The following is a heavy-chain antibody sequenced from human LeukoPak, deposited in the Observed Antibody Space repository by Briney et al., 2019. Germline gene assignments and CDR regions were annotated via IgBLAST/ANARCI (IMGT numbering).Heavy chain of an antibody. J-gene: IGHJ4*02. CDR1: GFTFSSYA. CDR2: ISSNGGST. CDR3: ARAGVAGTSSEFSY. D-gene: IGHD6-19*01. V-gene: IGHV3-64*01. Sequence: GGSLRLSCAASGFTFSSYAMHWVRQAPGKGLEYVSAISSNGGSTYYANSVKGRFTISRDNSKNTLYLQMGSLRAEDMAVYYCARAGVAGTSSEFSYWGQGTLVTVSS.